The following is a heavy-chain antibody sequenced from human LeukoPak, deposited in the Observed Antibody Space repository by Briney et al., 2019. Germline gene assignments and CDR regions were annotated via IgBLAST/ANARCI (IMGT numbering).Heavy chain of an antibody. CDR2: ISTYNGNT. V-gene: IGHV1-18*01. J-gene: IGHJ6*03. CDR1: GYTFTSYG. CDR3: ARFLAARPYYYYMDV. Sequence: ASVKVSCKASGYTFTSYGISWVRQAPGQGLEWMGWISTYNGNTNYAQKLQGRVTMTTDTSTGTAYMELSSLRSEDTAVYYCARFLAARPYYYYMDVWGKGTTVTVSS. D-gene: IGHD6-6*01.